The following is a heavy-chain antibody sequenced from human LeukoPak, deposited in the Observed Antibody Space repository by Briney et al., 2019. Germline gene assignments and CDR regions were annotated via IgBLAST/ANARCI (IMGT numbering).Heavy chain of an antibody. D-gene: IGHD3-10*01. CDR3: STDRHGSDSFDP. J-gene: IGHJ5*02. V-gene: IGHV3-15*01. CDR1: GFTFTSAW. CDR2: IKTKTEVGTT. Sequence: GGSLRLSCAASGFTFTSAWMSWVRQAPGKGLEWVGRIKTKTEVGTTDYAAPVKGRFTISRDDSKNTLYLQMNSLKTEDTAVYYCSTDRHGSDSFDPGGQGTLVTVSS.